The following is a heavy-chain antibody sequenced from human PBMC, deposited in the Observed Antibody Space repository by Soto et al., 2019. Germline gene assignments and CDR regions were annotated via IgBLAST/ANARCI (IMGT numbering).Heavy chain of an antibody. D-gene: IGHD6-19*01. CDR1: AFTFSSYW. CDR2: IKQEGSEK. CDR3: AKGRGSGWAWYFDN. J-gene: IGHJ4*02. Sequence: GGSLRLSCAASAFTFSSYWMSWVRQAPGRGLEWVANIKQEGSEKSYVDSVKGRFTISRDNAKNSLYLQMNSLRAEDAAVYYCAKGRGSGWAWYFDNWGQGTLVTISS. V-gene: IGHV3-7*03.